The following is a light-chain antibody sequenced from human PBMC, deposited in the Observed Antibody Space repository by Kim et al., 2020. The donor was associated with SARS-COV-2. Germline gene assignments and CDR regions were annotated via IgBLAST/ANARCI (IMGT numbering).Light chain of an antibody. CDR3: QQYNSYSYT. CDR1: QSISSW. Sequence: SASVADRVTITCRASQSISSWLAWYQQKPGKAPKLLIYDASSLESGVPSRFSGSGSGTEFTLTISSLQPDDFATYYCQQYNSYSYTFGQGTKLEI. J-gene: IGKJ2*01. V-gene: IGKV1-5*01. CDR2: DAS.